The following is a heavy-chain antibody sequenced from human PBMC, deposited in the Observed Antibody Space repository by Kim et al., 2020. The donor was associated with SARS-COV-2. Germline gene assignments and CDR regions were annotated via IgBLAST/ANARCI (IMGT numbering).Heavy chain of an antibody. CDR1: GDSVSSNSAA. CDR2: TYYRSKWYN. CDR3: ARDRRRDPRGYSGYEFDY. J-gene: IGHJ4*02. Sequence: SQTLSLTCAISGDSVSSNSAAWNWIRQSPSRGLEWLGRTYYRSKWYNDYAVSVKSRITINPDTSKNQFSLQLNSVTPEDTAVYYCARDRRRDPRGYSGYEFDYWGQGTLVTVSS. D-gene: IGHD5-12*01. V-gene: IGHV6-1*01.